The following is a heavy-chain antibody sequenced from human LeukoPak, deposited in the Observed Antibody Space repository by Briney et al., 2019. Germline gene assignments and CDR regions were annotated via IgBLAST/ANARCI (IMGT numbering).Heavy chain of an antibody. CDR3: ARDRSSYGDAFDV. Sequence: GGSLRLSCAASGFTFSSYAMSWVRQAPGNGLEWVSAISGSGGSTYYADSVKGRFTISRDNSKNTLYLQMNSLRVEDTAVYYCARDRSSYGDAFDVWGQGTKVTVSS. D-gene: IGHD1-26*01. CDR2: ISGSGGST. V-gene: IGHV3-23*01. J-gene: IGHJ3*01. CDR1: GFTFSSYA.